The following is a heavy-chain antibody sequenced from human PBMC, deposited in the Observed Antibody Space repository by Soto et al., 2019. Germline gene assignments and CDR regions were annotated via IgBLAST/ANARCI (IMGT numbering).Heavy chain of an antibody. D-gene: IGHD2-2*01. CDR3: VRDSARIVLVTPVHAANWLHP. V-gene: IGHV3-11*06. J-gene: IGHJ5*02. Sequence: SGGYLGLCCAASGFIFSDYFMSWIRQAPVKGLEWVSFISGSSDNIKYADSVKGRFTISRDNAKNSLYLQMNSLRAEDTAVYYCVRDSARIVLVTPVHAANWLHPCGPAPLVTVSS. CDR1: GFIFSDYF. CDR2: ISGSSDNI.